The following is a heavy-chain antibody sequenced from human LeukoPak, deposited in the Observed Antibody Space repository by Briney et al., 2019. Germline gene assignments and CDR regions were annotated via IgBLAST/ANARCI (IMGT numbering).Heavy chain of an antibody. V-gene: IGHV4-38-2*01. CDR2: IYHSGST. CDR1: GYSISSGYY. D-gene: IGHD2-2*01. Sequence: SETLSLTCAVSGYSISSGYYWGWIRQPPGKGLEWIGSIYHSGSTYYNPSLKSRVTISVDTSKNQFSLKLSSVTAADTAVYYGIMAAAIANAFDIWGQGTMVTVSS. J-gene: IGHJ3*02. CDR3: IMAAAIANAFDI.